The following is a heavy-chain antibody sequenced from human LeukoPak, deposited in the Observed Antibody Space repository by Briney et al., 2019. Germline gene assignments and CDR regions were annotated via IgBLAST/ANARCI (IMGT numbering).Heavy chain of an antibody. V-gene: IGHV3-53*01. J-gene: IGHJ3*01. D-gene: IGHD6-13*01. CDR3: ARAEQQLVLIS. CDR2: IYSGGAT. CDR1: GFTFSNAW. Sequence: GGSLRLSCAASGFTFSNAWMSWVRQAPGKGLEWVSVIYSGGATYYADSVKGRFTISRDNSKNTLYLQINGLRADDTAVYYCARAEQQLVLISWGQGTMVTVS.